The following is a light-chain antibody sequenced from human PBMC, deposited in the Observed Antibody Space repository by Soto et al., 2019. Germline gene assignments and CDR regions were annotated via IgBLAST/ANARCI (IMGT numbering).Light chain of an antibody. CDR1: QSVSSN. J-gene: IGKJ5*01. V-gene: IGKV3-15*01. Sequence: IVLTQSPATLSVYPGERATLSCRASQSVSSNLAWYQQKPGQAPRLLIYGASTRATGIPARFSGSGSGTEFTLTISSLQSEDFAVYYCQQYNNWQGTFGQGTRLEIK. CDR2: GAS. CDR3: QQYNNWQGT.